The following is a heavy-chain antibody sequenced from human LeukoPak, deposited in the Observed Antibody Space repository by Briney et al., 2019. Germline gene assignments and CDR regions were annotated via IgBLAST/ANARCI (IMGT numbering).Heavy chain of an antibody. CDR2: ISSSSSYI. CDR3: ARYSNQNAFDI. J-gene: IGHJ3*02. V-gene: IGHV3-21*01. Sequence: PGGSLRLSCAASGFIFSSHSMNWVRQAPGKGLEWVSSISSSSSYIYYADSVKGRFTISRDNAKNSLYLQMNSLRAEDTAVYYCARYSNQNAFDIWGQGTMVTVSS. CDR1: GFIFSSHS. D-gene: IGHD4-11*01.